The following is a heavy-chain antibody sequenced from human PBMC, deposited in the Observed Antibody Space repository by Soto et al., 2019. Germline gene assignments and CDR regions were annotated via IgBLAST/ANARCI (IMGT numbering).Heavy chain of an antibody. D-gene: IGHD3-16*01. CDR2: IYYSGST. CDR3: AGGGEVRDYYYGMDV. V-gene: IGHV4-31*03. J-gene: IGHJ6*02. CDR1: GGSISSGGYY. Sequence: QVQLQESGPGLVKPSQTLSLTCTVSGGSISSGGYYWSWIRQHPGKGLEWIGYIYYSGSTYYKPSLKSRVTISVDTSKNQFSLELSSVTAADTAVYYCAGGGEVRDYYYGMDVWGQGTTVTVSS.